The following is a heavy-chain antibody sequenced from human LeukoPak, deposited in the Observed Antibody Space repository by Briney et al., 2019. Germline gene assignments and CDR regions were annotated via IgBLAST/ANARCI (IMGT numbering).Heavy chain of an antibody. Sequence: PSETLSLTCTVSGGSISSSSYYWGWIRQPPGKGLEWIVSIYYSGSTYYNPSLKSRVTISVDTSKNQFSLKRSSVTAPDTAVYYCARRAYCSGGTCYPVVLDAFDIWGQGTMVTVSS. CDR3: ARRAYCSGGTCYPVVLDAFDI. V-gene: IGHV4-39*01. CDR2: IYYSGST. J-gene: IGHJ3*02. CDR1: GGSISSSSYY. D-gene: IGHD2-15*01.